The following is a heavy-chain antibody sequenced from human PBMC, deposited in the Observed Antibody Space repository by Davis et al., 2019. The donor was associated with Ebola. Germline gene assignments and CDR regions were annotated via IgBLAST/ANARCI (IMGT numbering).Heavy chain of an antibody. CDR3: ARQGSGWYLDYYGMDV. D-gene: IGHD6-19*01. J-gene: IGHJ6*02. V-gene: IGHV5-51*01. CDR2: IYPGDSDT. Sequence: GESLKISCKGSGYSFTSYWIGWVRQMPGKGLEWMGIIYPGDSDTRYSPSFQGQVTISADKSISTAYLQWSSLKASDTAMYYCARQGSGWYLDYYGMDVWGQGTTVTVSS. CDR1: GYSFTSYW.